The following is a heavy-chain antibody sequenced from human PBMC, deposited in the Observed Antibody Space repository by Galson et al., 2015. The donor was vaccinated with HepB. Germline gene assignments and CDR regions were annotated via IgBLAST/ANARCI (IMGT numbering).Heavy chain of an antibody. D-gene: IGHD3-22*01. CDR1: GFTFSSYS. V-gene: IGHV3-23*01. CDR3: AKDGLYSRW. CDR2: IGGSGGNT. J-gene: IGHJ3*01. Sequence: SLRLSCAASGFTFSSYSMSWVRQAPGKGLEWVSAIGGSGGNTYYADSVKGRFTISRDNSKNTLYLQMNSLRADDTAVYYCAKDGLYSRWWGQGTMVTVSP.